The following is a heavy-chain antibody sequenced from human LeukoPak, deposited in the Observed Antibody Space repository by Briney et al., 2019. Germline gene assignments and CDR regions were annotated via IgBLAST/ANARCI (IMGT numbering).Heavy chain of an antibody. J-gene: IGHJ4*02. V-gene: IGHV3-74*01. CDR1: GFTFSNYW. CDR3: ARTAYSDYSLGF. Sequence: TGGSLRLSCAASGFTFSNYWMHWVRQAPGKGLVWVSRISSDGSGTSYADSVKGRFTISRDNAKNTLYLQMNSLRAEDTAVYYCARTAYSDYSLGFWGQGTLVTVS. CDR2: ISSDGSGT. D-gene: IGHD5-12*01.